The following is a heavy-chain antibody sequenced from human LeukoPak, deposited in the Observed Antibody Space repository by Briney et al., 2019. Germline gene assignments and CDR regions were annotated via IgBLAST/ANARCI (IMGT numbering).Heavy chain of an antibody. J-gene: IGHJ4*02. V-gene: IGHV3-23*01. Sequence: GGSLRLSCAASGFSFSSFAMTWVRQAPGKGLVWVSTIRSNGATAYNADSVKGRFTISRDNSKNTVYLQMNSLRVEDTAIYYCARGQEFDDGVFDSWGQGTLVTVSS. CDR1: GFSFSSFA. CDR2: IRSNGATA. D-gene: IGHD1-1*01. CDR3: ARGQEFDDGVFDS.